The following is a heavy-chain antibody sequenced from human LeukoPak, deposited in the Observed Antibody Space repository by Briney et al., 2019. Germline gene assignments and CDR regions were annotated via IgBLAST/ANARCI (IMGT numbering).Heavy chain of an antibody. V-gene: IGHV3-30*04. CDR1: GFNFRDSA. Sequence: GGSLGLSCAASGFNFRDSAMHWVRQPPGKGLEGVAVTSYDGTNKYYADSVKGRFTISRDNSKNTLYLQMNSLRLEDTGVYYCAADYGDYVSPSDWGQGTLVTVSS. D-gene: IGHD4-17*01. J-gene: IGHJ4*02. CDR3: AADYGDYVSPSD. CDR2: TSYDGTNK.